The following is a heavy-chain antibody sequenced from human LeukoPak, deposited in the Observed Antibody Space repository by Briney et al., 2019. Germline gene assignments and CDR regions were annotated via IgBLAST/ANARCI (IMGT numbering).Heavy chain of an antibody. CDR2: IRYDGSNK. J-gene: IGHJ4*02. CDR1: RFTFSTYG. V-gene: IGHV3-30*02. CDR3: AKDRSSSWYVGRIDY. Sequence: GGSLRLSCAASRFTFSTYGMHWVRQAPGKGLEWVAVIRYDGSNKYYADSVKGRFTISRDNSKNTLYLQMNSLRAEDTAVYYCAKDRSSSWYVGRIDYWGQGTLVTVSS. D-gene: IGHD6-13*01.